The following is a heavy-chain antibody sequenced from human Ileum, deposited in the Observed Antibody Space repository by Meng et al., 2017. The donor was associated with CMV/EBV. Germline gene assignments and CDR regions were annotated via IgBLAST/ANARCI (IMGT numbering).Heavy chain of an antibody. CDR3: ATGSSQAWELSHY. J-gene: IGHJ4*02. CDR1: GVSFSGYH. Sequence: VQFQPDGAGLLEPSETRSLTCCVAGVSFSGYHWTWIRQPPGKGLEWIGEIDHSGGTNYNPSLKSRVAISLDTSKTQFSLKLNSVTAADTAVYYCATGSSQAWELSHYWGQGILVTVSS. CDR2: IDHSGGT. D-gene: IGHD3-16*02. V-gene: IGHV4-34*02.